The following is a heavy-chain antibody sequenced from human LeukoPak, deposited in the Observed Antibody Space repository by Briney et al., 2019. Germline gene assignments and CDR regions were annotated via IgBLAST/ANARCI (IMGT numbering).Heavy chain of an antibody. CDR3: ARAHSRALRGGAFDI. CDR2: INPNSGGT. V-gene: IGHV1-2*02. CDR1: GYTFTGYY. Sequence: ASVKVSCKASGYTFTGYYMHWVRQAPGQGLEWMGWINPNSGGTNYAQKFQGRVTMTRDTSISTAYMELSRLRSDDTAVYYCARAHSRALRGGAFDIWGQGTMVTVSS. D-gene: IGHD6-13*01. J-gene: IGHJ3*02.